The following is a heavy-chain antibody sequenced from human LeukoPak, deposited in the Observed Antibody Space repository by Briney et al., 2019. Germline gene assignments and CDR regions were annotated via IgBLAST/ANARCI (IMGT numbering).Heavy chain of an antibody. V-gene: IGHV3-21*01. CDR3: TTDDYYDSSGYSQTSKYFDL. D-gene: IGHD3-22*01. Sequence: GGSLRLSCAASGFTFSSYSMNWVRQAPGKGLEWVSSISSSSSYIYYADSVKGRFTISRDNAKNSLYLQMNSLRAEDTAVYYCTTDDYYDSSGYSQTSKYFDLWGRGTLVTVSS. J-gene: IGHJ2*01. CDR1: GFTFSSYS. CDR2: ISSSSSYI.